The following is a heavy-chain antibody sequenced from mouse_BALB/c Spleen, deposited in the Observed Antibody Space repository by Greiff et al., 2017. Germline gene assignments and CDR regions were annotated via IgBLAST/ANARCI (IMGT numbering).Heavy chain of an antibody. CDR2: ISSGSSTI. J-gene: IGHJ4*01. CDR1: GFTFSSFG. V-gene: IGHV5-17*02. CDR3: ARYREAMDY. Sequence: EVQLVESGGGLVQPGGSRKLSCAASGFTFSSFGMHWVRQAPEKGLEWVAYISSGSSTIYYADTVKGRFTISRDNPKNTLFLQMTSLRSEDTAMYYCARYREAMDYWGQGTSVTVSS.